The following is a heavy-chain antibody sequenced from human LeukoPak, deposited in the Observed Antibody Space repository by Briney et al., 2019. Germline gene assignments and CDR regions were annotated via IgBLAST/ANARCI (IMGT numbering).Heavy chain of an antibody. CDR1: GFTFSTYA. CDR3: ARRAQYCPSSSCLLY. Sequence: PGGSLRLSCTASGFTFSTYAMTWVRLAPGRGLEWVSTISSSGGTAYYADSVKGLFTISRDNSKNTLYLQMSNVRAEDTAVYFCARRAQYCPSSSCLLYWGQGTLVTVSS. D-gene: IGHD2-2*01. CDR2: ISSSGGTA. J-gene: IGHJ4*02. V-gene: IGHV3-23*01.